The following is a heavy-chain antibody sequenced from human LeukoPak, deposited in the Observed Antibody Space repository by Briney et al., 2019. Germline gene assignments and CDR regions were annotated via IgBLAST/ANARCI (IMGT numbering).Heavy chain of an antibody. V-gene: IGHV1-69*04. Sequence: ASVKVSCKASGGTFSSCAISWVRQAPGQGLEWMGRIIPILGIGNYAQKFQGRVTITADKSTSTAYMELSSLRSEDTAVYYCARDRYSSSWYRYYFDYWGQGTLVTVSS. D-gene: IGHD6-13*01. J-gene: IGHJ4*02. CDR1: GGTFSSCA. CDR3: ARDRYSSSWYRYYFDY. CDR2: IIPILGIG.